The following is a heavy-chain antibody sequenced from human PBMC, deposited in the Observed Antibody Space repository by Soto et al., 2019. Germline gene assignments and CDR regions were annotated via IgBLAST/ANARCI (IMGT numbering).Heavy chain of an antibody. CDR1: GGSISSYY. V-gene: IGHV4-59*01. D-gene: IGHD5-12*01. J-gene: IGHJ3*02. Sequence: LSLTCTVSGGSISSYYWSWIRQPPGKGLEWIGYIYYSGSTNYNPSLKSRVTISVDTSKNQFSLKLSSVTAADTAVYYCAREINSGYDFLNAFDIWGQGTMVTVSS. CDR2: IYYSGST. CDR3: AREINSGYDFLNAFDI.